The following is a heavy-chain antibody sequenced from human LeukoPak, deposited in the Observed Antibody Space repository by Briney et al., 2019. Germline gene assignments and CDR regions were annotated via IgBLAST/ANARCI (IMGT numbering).Heavy chain of an antibody. CDR1: GGSISSSSYY. Sequence: SETLSLTCTVSGGSISSSSYYWGWIRQPPGKGLEWIGSIYYSGSTYYNPSLKSRVTISVDTSKNQFSLKLSSVTAADTAVYYCARENWRDGYVGSKWGQGTLVTVSS. V-gene: IGHV4-39*07. D-gene: IGHD5-24*01. CDR3: ARENWRDGYVGSK. CDR2: IYYSGST. J-gene: IGHJ4*02.